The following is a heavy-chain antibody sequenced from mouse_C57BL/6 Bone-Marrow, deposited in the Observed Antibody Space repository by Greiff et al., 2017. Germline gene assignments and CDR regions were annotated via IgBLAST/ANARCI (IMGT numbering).Heavy chain of an antibody. CDR3: ASFDGYYPPWCAY. Sequence: QVQLQQSGPGLVAPSQSLSITCTVSGFSLTSYAISWVRQPPGKGLAWLGVIWTGGGTNYNSALKSRLSISKDNSKSQVFLKMNSLQTDDTARYXCASFDGYYPPWCAYWGQGTLVTVSA. J-gene: IGHJ3*01. CDR1: GFSLTSYA. V-gene: IGHV2-9-1*01. D-gene: IGHD2-3*01. CDR2: IWTGGGT.